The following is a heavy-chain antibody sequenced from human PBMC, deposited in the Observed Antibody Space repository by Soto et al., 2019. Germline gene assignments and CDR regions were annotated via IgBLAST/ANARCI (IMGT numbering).Heavy chain of an antibody. CDR3: ARLYGSGTFPSGVDY. CDR1: GYTFTGYY. CDR2: INPNSVGT. V-gene: IGHV1-2*02. Sequence: QVQLVQSGAEVKKPGASVKVSCKASGYTFTGYYMHWVRQAPGQGLEWMGWINPNSVGTNYAQKFQGRVTMTRDTSISTAYMELSRLRSDDTAVYYCARLYGSGTFPSGVDYWGQGTLVTVSS. J-gene: IGHJ4*02. D-gene: IGHD3-10*01.